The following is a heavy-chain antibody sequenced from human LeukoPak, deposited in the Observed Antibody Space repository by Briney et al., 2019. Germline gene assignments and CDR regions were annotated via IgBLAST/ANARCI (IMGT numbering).Heavy chain of an antibody. D-gene: IGHD3-22*01. CDR3: AAYDSSGYRHFTFDY. V-gene: IGHV4-30-2*01. Sequence: SQTLSLTCTASGGSISSGGYYWSWIRQPPGKGLEWIGYIYHSGSTYYNPSLKSRVTISVDRSKNQFSLKLSSVTAADTAVYYCAAYDSSGYRHFTFDYWGQGTLVTVSS. CDR1: GGSISSGGYY. J-gene: IGHJ4*02. CDR2: IYHSGST.